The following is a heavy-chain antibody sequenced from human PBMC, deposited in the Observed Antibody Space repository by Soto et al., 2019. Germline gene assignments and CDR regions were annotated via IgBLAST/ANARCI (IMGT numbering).Heavy chain of an antibody. Sequence: GGSLRLSCASSGFTFSSYGMHWVRQAPGKGLEWVAVISYDGSNKYYADSVKGRFTISRDNSKNTLYLQMNSLRAEGTAVYYCAKDPRGFGELGSYGMDVWGQGTTVTVSS. J-gene: IGHJ6*02. D-gene: IGHD3-10*01. CDR3: AKDPRGFGELGSYGMDV. CDR2: ISYDGSNK. V-gene: IGHV3-30*18. CDR1: GFTFSSYG.